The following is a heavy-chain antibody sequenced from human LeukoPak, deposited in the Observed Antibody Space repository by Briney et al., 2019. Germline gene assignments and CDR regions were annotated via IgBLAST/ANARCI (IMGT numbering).Heavy chain of an antibody. CDR1: GGSISSGEYY. V-gene: IGHV4-30-4*01. Sequence: SETLSLTCTVSGGSISSGEYYWSWIRQPPGKGLEWIGEIYHSGSTNYNPSLKSRVTISVDTSKNQFSLKLRSVTAADTAIYYCARGYFDSRGYSSPFDFWGRGTLVTVSS. CDR2: IYHSGST. CDR3: ARGYFDSRGYSSPFDF. D-gene: IGHD3-22*01. J-gene: IGHJ4*02.